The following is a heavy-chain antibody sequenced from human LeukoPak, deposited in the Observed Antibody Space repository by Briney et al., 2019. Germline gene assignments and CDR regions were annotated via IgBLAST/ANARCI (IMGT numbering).Heavy chain of an antibody. CDR1: GGSISSGSYY. D-gene: IGHD5-12*01. CDR2: IYTSGST. CDR3: ARDRVDSRSLRSFDI. V-gene: IGHV4-61*02. J-gene: IGHJ3*02. Sequence: PSETLSLTCTVSGGSISSGSYYWSWIRQPAGKGLEWIGRIYTSGSTNYNPSLKSRVTISVDTSKNQFSLKLSSVTAADTAVYYCARDRVDSRSLRSFDIWGQGTMVTVSS.